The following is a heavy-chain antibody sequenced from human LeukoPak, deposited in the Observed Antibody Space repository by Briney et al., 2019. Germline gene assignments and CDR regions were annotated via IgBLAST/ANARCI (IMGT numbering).Heavy chain of an antibody. V-gene: IGHV1-2*02. J-gene: IGHJ4*02. CDR1: GYTFTGYY. CDR2: INPNSGGT. D-gene: IGHD6-13*01. Sequence: ASVKVSCKASGYTFTGYYMHWVRQAPGQGLEWMGWINPNSGGTNYAQKFQGRVTITRDTSISTAYMELSRLRSEDTAVYYCASGLAAALSSFDYWGQGTLVTVSS. CDR3: ASGLAAALSSFDY.